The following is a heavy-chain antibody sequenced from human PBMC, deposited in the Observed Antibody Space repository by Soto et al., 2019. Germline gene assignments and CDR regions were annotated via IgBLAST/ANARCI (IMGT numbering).Heavy chain of an antibody. CDR1: GFSFGSYA. D-gene: IGHD3-10*01. V-gene: IGHV3-23*01. CDR2: ISYGGTTT. CDR3: AKKGVSLIYYYYMDV. J-gene: IGHJ6*03. Sequence: EVQLLESGGGLVQPGGSLRLSCAASGFSFGSYAMSWVRQVPGKGLEWVSTISYGGTTTYYADSVKGRFTISRDNSKNTVYLQMNGLRAEDAAVYYCAKKGVSLIYYYYMDVWGRGTTVTVSS.